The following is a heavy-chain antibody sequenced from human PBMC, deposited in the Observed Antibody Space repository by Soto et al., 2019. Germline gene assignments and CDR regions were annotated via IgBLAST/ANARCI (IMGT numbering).Heavy chain of an antibody. D-gene: IGHD3-10*01. J-gene: IGHJ4*02. CDR3: ARLVYDTRLNYMYFDF. V-gene: IGHV4-4*01. Sequence: LSLTCAVSGVSLTSGNWWTWVRQSPQRGLEYIGEIFHDGTANYYPSFERRVAMSVDTSRNQFSLKLTSVTAADTAAYFCARLVYDTRLNYMYFDFWGPGTLVTVSS. CDR1: GVSLTSGNW. CDR2: IFHDGTA.